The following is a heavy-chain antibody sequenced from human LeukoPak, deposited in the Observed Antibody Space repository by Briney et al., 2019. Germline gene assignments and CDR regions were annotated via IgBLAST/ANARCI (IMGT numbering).Heavy chain of an antibody. CDR1: GGSISSNSYY. D-gene: IGHD4-23*01. CDR3: AGDYGGNYYFDY. Sequence: SETLSLTCTVSGGSISSNSYYWGWIRQPPGKGLEWIGSIYYSGITYYNPSLKSRVTISVDTSKNQFSLKLSSVTAADTAVYYCAGDYGGNYYFDYWGQGTLVTVSS. J-gene: IGHJ4*02. CDR2: IYYSGIT. V-gene: IGHV4-39*01.